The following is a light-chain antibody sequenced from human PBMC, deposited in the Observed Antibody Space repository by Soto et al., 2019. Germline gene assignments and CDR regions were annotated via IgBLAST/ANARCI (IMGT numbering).Light chain of an antibody. CDR1: QSLLYNSTYNY. J-gene: IGKJ5*01. Sequence: EIVMTQSPLTLPVTPGEPASISCRSSQSLLYNSTYNYLDWYVQKPGQSPQLLIYFGSNRAPGVPDRFSGSGSGTDFTLKINRVEAEDVGTYYCMQALQSLTFGQGTRLEIQ. V-gene: IGKV2-28*01. CDR3: MQALQSLT. CDR2: FGS.